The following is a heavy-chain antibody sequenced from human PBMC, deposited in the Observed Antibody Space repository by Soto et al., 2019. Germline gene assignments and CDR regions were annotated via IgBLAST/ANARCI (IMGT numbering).Heavy chain of an antibody. CDR3: ASTDRRGDTAMAPFDY. CDR2: IWYDGSNK. CDR1: GFTFSSYG. Sequence: GGSLRLSCAASGFTFSSYGMHWVRQAPGKGLEWVAVIWYDGSNKYYADSVKGRFTISRDNSKNTLYLQMNSLRAEDTAVYYCASTDRRGDTAMAPFDYWGQGTLVTVSS. V-gene: IGHV3-33*01. J-gene: IGHJ4*02. D-gene: IGHD5-18*01.